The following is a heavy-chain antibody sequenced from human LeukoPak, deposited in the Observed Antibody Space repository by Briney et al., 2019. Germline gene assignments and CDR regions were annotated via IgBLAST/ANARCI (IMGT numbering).Heavy chain of an antibody. Sequence: AESLKISCKGSGYDFTSNWIGWVRQMPGKGLEWMGIIYPGDSDTRYSPSFQGQVTISADKSISTAYLQWSSLKASDTAMYYCARRRLVTATKEYFDYWGQGTLVTVSS. CDR3: ARRRLVTATKEYFDY. V-gene: IGHV5-51*01. D-gene: IGHD2-15*01. CDR2: IYPGDSDT. CDR1: GYDFTSNW. J-gene: IGHJ4*02.